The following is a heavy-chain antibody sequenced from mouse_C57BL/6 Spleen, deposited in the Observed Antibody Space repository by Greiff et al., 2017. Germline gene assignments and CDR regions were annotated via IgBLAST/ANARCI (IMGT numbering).Heavy chain of an antibody. CDR2: IDPSDSYT. CDR1: GYTFTSYW. J-gene: IGHJ3*01. CDR3: ARGDYDYDSWFAY. D-gene: IGHD2-4*01. Sequence: VQLQQPGAELVMPGASVKLSCKASGYTFTSYWMHWVKQRPGQGLEWIGEIDPSDSYTNYNQKFKGKSTLTVDKSSSTAYMQLSSLTSEDSAVYYCARGDYDYDSWFAYWGQGTLVTVSA. V-gene: IGHV1-69*01.